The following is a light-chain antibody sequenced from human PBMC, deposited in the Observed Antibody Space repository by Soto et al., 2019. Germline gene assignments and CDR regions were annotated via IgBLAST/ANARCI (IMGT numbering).Light chain of an antibody. Sequence: QSVLTQPPSVSGAPGQRVTISCTGSSSNIGAGYDVHWYQHLPGRAPKLLIYGNTNRPSGLPDRFSGSKSGTSASLAITGLQAEDDADYYCLSFDSSLSVVFGGGTKLTVL. CDR1: SSNIGAGYD. CDR2: GNT. CDR3: LSFDSSLSVV. J-gene: IGLJ2*01. V-gene: IGLV1-40*01.